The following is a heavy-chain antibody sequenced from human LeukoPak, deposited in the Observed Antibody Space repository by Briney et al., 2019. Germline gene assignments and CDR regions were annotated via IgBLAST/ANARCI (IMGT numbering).Heavy chain of an antibody. CDR1: GGSISSSSYY. J-gene: IGHJ4*02. CDR3: ARRDCTSTTCYAGSYYFDY. CDR2: IYFSGSS. V-gene: IGHV4-39*01. Sequence: SESLSLTCSVFGGSISSSSYYWGWIRQPPGKGLEWIGSIYFSGSSYYNPSLKSRVTISVDTSKNQFSLKLTSVTAADTAVYYCARRDCTSTTCYAGSYYFDYWGQGTLVTVSS. D-gene: IGHD2-2*01.